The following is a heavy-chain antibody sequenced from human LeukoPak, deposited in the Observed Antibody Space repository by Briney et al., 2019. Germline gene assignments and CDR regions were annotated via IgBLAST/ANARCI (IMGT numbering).Heavy chain of an antibody. J-gene: IGHJ5*02. D-gene: IGHD2-2*02. CDR1: GGSISSYY. V-gene: IGHV4-59*01. CDR2: IYYSGST. Sequence: PSETLSLTCTVSGGSISSYYWSWIRQPPGKGLEWIGYIYYSGSTNYNPSLKSRVTISVDTSKNQFSLKLSSVTAADTAVYYCARDREVVPAAILGGGFDPWGQGTLVTVSS. CDR3: ARDREVVPAAILGGGFDP.